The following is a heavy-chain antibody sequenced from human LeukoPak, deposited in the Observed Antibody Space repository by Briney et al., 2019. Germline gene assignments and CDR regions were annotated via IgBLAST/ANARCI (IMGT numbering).Heavy chain of an antibody. CDR3: ARASSRGSGPDY. CDR2: IYFSGST. CDR1: GGSISSYY. J-gene: IGHJ4*02. V-gene: IGHV4-59*01. D-gene: IGHD6-25*01. Sequence: SETLSLTCTVSGGSISSYYWSWIRQPPGKGLEWIGYIYFSGSTNYNPSLKSRVTISVDTSKNQFSLKLNSVTAADTAVYYCARASSRGSGPDYWGQGALVTVSS.